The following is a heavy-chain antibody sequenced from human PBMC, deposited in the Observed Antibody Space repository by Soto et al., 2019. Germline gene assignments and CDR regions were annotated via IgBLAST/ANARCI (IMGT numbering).Heavy chain of an antibody. V-gene: IGHV1-3*01. CDR2: INAGDGNT. Sequence: QVPLVQSGAEVEKPGASVKVYCKASGYSFTDYAMQWVRQAPGQRPEWLGWINAGDGNTRYSQKFQGRVTFTRDTSASTVDMELNSLRSEDTAVYYCARGIWGSHRYYFDNWGQGTLVTVSS. CDR3: ARGIWGSHRYYFDN. CDR1: GYSFTDYA. D-gene: IGHD3-16*02. J-gene: IGHJ4*02.